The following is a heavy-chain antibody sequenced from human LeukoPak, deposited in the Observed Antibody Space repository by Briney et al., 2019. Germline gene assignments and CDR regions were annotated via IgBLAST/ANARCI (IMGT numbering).Heavy chain of an antibody. CDR1: GYTFSGYY. D-gene: IGHD6-19*01. CDR3: ASSLFGSGSDY. J-gene: IGHJ4*02. V-gene: IGHV1-2*02. Sequence: WASVKVSCKASGYTFSGYYMHWVRQARGQGLEWMGWINPNSGGTNYAQKFQGRVTMTRDTSISTAYMELSRLRSDDTAVYYCASSLFGSGSDYWGQGTLVTVSS. CDR2: INPNSGGT.